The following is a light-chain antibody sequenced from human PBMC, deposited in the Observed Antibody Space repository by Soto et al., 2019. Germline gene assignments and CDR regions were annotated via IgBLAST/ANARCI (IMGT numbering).Light chain of an antibody. Sequence: EIVLTQSPGTLSLSPGERATLSCRASQSVTSSYLAWYQQKPGQAPRRLIYGASIRATGIPDRFSGSGSGTEFTLTISSLKSEDFAVYYCQQYNNWPSWTFGQGTKVDIK. CDR2: GAS. CDR1: QSVTSSY. J-gene: IGKJ1*01. V-gene: IGKV3-20*01. CDR3: QQYNNWPSWT.